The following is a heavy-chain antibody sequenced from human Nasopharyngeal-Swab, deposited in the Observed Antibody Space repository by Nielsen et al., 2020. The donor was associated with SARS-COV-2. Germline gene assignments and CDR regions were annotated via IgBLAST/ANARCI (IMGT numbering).Heavy chain of an antibody. V-gene: IGHV3-53*01. D-gene: IGHD2-15*01. J-gene: IGHJ2*01. CDR3: AREFCSGGTCYGYFDL. CDR2: ISSDSST. CDR1: GFTFSSYV. Sequence: GSLKISCAASGFTFSSYVMHWVRQAPGKGLKWVSLISSDSSTYYADSVKGRFTISRDNSKNTLFLQMNSLRAEDTAIYYCAREFCSGGTCYGYFDLWGRGTLVTVSS.